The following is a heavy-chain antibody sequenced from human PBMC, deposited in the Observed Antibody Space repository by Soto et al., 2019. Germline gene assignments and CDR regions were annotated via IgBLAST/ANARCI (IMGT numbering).Heavy chain of an antibody. Sequence: GSLRLSCAASGFTFSSYAMSWVRQAPGKGLEWVSAISGSGGSTYYADSVKGRFTISRDNSKNTLYLQMNSLRAEDTAVYYCAKEIPPVAGPAEYFQHWGQGTLVTVSS. CDR1: GFTFSSYA. CDR3: AKEIPPVAGPAEYFQH. D-gene: IGHD6-19*01. J-gene: IGHJ1*01. CDR2: ISGSGGST. V-gene: IGHV3-23*01.